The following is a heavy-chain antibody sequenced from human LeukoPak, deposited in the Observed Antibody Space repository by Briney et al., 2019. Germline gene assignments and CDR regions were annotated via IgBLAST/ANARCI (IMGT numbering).Heavy chain of an antibody. V-gene: IGHV3-48*03. Sequence: GGSLRLSCAASGFIFSSYEMNWVRQAPGKGLEWVSYISSSGSSIYYADSVKGRFTISRDNAKNSLYLQMNSLRAEDTAVYYCAELGITMIGGVWGKGTTVTISS. CDR2: ISSSGSSI. CDR1: GFIFSSYE. D-gene: IGHD3-10*02. CDR3: AELGITMIGGV. J-gene: IGHJ6*04.